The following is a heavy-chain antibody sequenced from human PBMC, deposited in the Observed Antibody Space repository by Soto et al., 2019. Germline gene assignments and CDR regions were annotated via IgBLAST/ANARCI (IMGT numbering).Heavy chain of an antibody. V-gene: IGHV3-30-3*01. D-gene: IGHD4-17*01. Sequence: PGGSLRLSCAASGFTFSSYAMHWVRQAPGKGLEWVAVISYDGSNKYYADSVKGRFTISRDNSKNTLYLQMNSLRAEDTAVYYCARRDDSGDPPPYYYYGMDVWGQGTTVTVSS. CDR2: ISYDGSNK. CDR1: GFTFSSYA. CDR3: ARRDDSGDPPPYYYYGMDV. J-gene: IGHJ6*02.